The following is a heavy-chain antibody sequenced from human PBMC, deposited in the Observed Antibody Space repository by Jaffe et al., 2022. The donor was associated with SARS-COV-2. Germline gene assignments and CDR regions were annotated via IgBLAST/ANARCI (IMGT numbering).Heavy chain of an antibody. V-gene: IGHV4-61*02. CDR3: ARVEMATIHPEWYFDL. CDR2: IYTSGST. CDR1: GGSISSGSYY. D-gene: IGHD5-12*01. J-gene: IGHJ2*01. Sequence: QVQLQESGPGLVKPSQTLSLTCTVSGGSISSGSYYWSWIRQPAGKGLEWIGRIYTSGSTNYNPSLKSRVTISVDTSKNQFSLKLSSVTAADTAVYYCARVEMATIHPEWYFDLWGRGTLVTVSS.